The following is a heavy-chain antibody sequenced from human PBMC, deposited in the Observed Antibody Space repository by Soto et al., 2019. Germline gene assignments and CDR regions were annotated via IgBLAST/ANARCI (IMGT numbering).Heavy chain of an antibody. D-gene: IGHD1-1*01. V-gene: IGHV3-53*01. CDR2: LYSGGYT. CDR3: ARVSYDVRRGYYFDL. CDR1: GFTVSRNY. Sequence: HPGGSLRLSCAASGFTVSRNYMSWVRQAPGKGLEWVSVLYSGGYTYYADSVKGRFTISRDHSKNTLFLQMNSLRADDTAVYYCARVSYDVRRGYYFDLWGQVSLVRVSS. J-gene: IGHJ4*02.